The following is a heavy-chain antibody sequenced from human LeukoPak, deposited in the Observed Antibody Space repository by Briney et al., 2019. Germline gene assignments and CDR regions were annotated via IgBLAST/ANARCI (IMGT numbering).Heavy chain of an antibody. CDR2: INPNSGGT. CDR3: ARDGRHWDLDF. D-gene: IGHD7-27*01. Sequence: ASVKVSCKASGYTFTGYYMHWVRQAPGQGLEWMGRINPNSGGTNYAQKFQGRVTVTRDTSISMTNMELSRLNFDDTAVYYCARDGRHWDLDFWGQGTLVTVSS. CDR1: GYTFTGYY. J-gene: IGHJ4*02. V-gene: IGHV1-2*06.